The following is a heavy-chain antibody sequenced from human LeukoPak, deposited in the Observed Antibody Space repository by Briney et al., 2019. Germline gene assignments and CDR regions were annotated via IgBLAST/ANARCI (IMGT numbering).Heavy chain of an antibody. J-gene: IGHJ4*02. CDR3: ARDVLWFGEYYFDY. CDR1: GFTFRSYW. V-gene: IGHV3-7*01. CDR2: IKQDGSEK. D-gene: IGHD3-10*01. Sequence: GGSLRLSCAASGFTFRSYWMSWVRQAPGKGLEWVANIKQDGSEKYYVDSVKGRFTISRDNAKNSLYLQMNSLRAEDTAVYYCARDVLWFGEYYFDYWGQGTLVTVSS.